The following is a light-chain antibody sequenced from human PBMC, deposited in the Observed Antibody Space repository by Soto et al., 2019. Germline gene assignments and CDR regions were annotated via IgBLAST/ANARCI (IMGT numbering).Light chain of an antibody. Sequence: QLVLTQSPSASASLGASVKLTCTLSSGHINYAIAWHQQQPEKGPRYLMKLNSDGSHSKGDGIPDRVSGSSSGAERYLTISSLQSEDEADYYCQTWGTGIWVFGGGTKLTVL. J-gene: IGLJ3*02. V-gene: IGLV4-69*01. CDR3: QTWGTGIWV. CDR1: SGHINYA. CDR2: LNSDGSH.